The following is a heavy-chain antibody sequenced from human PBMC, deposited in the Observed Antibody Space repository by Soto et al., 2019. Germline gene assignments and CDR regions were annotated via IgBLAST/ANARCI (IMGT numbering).Heavy chain of an antibody. D-gene: IGHD2-2*01. CDR2: INPNSGNT. CDR1: GYTFTSYD. V-gene: IGHV1-8*02. CDR3: ARVFGLMSRYWRRTRCPAPQNNFEY. Sequence: ASVKVSCKASGYTFTSYDINWVRRAPGQGLEWMGWINPNSGNTGYAQKLQGRVTMTTNTSISTAYMELRSLRSEDTAVYYCARVFGLMSRYWRRTRCPAPQNNFEYWGQLTLVIVAS. J-gene: IGHJ4*02.